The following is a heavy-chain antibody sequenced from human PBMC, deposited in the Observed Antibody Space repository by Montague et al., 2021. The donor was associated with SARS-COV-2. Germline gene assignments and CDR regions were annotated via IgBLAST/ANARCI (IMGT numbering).Heavy chain of an antibody. CDR2: IFYRGNT. CDR1: GGSINNTSYY. CDR3: ARLTTSGSIA. Sequence: SETLSLTCTVSGGSINNTSYYWGWIRQPPGKGLEWIGSIFYRGNTHYNASLKSRVTVSVDTSKNQFSRNLTSVTAADTALYYCARLTTSGSIAWGQGTLVTVSS. J-gene: IGHJ5*02. D-gene: IGHD6-19*01. V-gene: IGHV4-39*01.